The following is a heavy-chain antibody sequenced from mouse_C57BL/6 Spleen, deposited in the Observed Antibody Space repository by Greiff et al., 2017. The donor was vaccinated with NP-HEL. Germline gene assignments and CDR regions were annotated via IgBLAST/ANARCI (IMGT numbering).Heavy chain of an antibody. CDR2: IYPGSGST. D-gene: IGHD4-1*02. V-gene: IGHV1-55*01. CDR1: GYTFTSYW. Sequence: VQLQQSGAELVKPGASVKMSCKASGYTFTSYWITWVKQRPGQGLEWIGDIYPGSGSTNYNEKFKSKATLTVDTSSSTAYMQLSSLTSEDSAVYYCARPTGSNWCFDVWGKGTTVTVSS. J-gene: IGHJ1*03. CDR3: ARPTGSNWCFDV.